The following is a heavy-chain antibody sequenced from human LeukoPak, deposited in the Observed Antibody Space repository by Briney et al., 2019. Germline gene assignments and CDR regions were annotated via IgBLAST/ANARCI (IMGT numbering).Heavy chain of an antibody. V-gene: IGHV3-11*01. Sequence: GGSLRLSCAASGFTFSDYYMSWIRQAPGKGLEWVSYISSSGSTIYYADSVKGRFTISRDNAKNSLYLQMNSLRAEDTAVYYCASPPQLWYYGMDVWGQGTTVTVSS. CDR2: ISSSGSTI. CDR1: GFTFSDYY. D-gene: IGHD5-18*01. J-gene: IGHJ6*02. CDR3: ASPPQLWYYGMDV.